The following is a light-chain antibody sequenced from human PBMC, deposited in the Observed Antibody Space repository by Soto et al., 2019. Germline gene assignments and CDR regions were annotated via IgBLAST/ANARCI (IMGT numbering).Light chain of an antibody. J-gene: IGKJ5*01. CDR2: DAS. Sequence: ERVLTQSPPALSLSPGEGAIHSSRASQSVSSYLAWYQQKPGQAPRLLIYDASNRATGIPARFSGSGSGTDFTLTISSLEPEDFAVYYCQQRSKWITFGQGTRLEIK. CDR1: QSVSSY. CDR3: QQRSKWIT. V-gene: IGKV3-11*01.